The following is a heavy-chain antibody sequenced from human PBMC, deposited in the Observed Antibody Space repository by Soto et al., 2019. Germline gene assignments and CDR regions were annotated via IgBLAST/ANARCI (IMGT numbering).Heavy chain of an antibody. D-gene: IGHD6-6*01. CDR3: ARAVGESSIAAAPAFDY. CDR1: GGTFSSYA. J-gene: IGHJ4*02. CDR2: IIPIFGTA. Sequence: QVQLVQSGAEVKKPGSSVTVSCKASGGTFSSYAISWVRQAPGQGIAWMGGIIPIFGTANYAQKFQGRVTITAYESTITAYLELSSLRSEDTAVYYCARAVGESSIAAAPAFDYWGQGTLVTVSS. V-gene: IGHV1-69*01.